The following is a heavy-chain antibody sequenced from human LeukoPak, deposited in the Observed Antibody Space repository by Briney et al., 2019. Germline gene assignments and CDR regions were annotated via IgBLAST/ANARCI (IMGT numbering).Heavy chain of an antibody. Sequence: GGSLRLSCAASGFTFSSYEMNWVRQAPGKGLEWVSYISSSGSTIYYADSVKGRFTISRDNAKNTLYLQMNSLRAEDTAVYNCASANVLRFLEWLSPLFGMDVWGQGTTVTVSS. V-gene: IGHV3-48*03. CDR2: ISSSGSTI. J-gene: IGHJ6*02. CDR3: ASANVLRFLEWLSPLFGMDV. D-gene: IGHD3-3*01. CDR1: GFTFSSYE.